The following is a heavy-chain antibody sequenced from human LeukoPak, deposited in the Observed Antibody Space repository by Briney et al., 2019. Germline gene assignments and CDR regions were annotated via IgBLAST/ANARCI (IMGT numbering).Heavy chain of an antibody. Sequence: GGSLRLSRTASGFTFSSYSMNWVRQAPGKGLEWVSYISSSGSTIYYADSVKGRFTISRDNAKNSLYLQMNSLRAEDTAVYYCARDLSLYCSGGSCYSLNYWGQGTLVTVSS. CDR1: GFTFSSYS. D-gene: IGHD2-15*01. CDR2: ISSSGSTI. V-gene: IGHV3-48*04. J-gene: IGHJ4*02. CDR3: ARDLSLYCSGGSCYSLNY.